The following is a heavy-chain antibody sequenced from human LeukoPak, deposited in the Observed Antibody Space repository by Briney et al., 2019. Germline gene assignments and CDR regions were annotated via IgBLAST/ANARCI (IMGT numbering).Heavy chain of an antibody. CDR3: ARHYCSGGSCYRAVTLGYFDY. J-gene: IGHJ4*02. D-gene: IGHD2-15*01. Sequence: SETLSLTCTVSGGSISRYYWTWIRQPPGKGLEWIGYVYYSGSTNYNPSLKSRATISVDTSKNQFSLKLSSVTAADTAVYYCARHYCSGGSCYRAVTLGYFDYWGQGTLVTVSS. CDR2: VYYSGST. V-gene: IGHV4-59*08. CDR1: GGSISRYY.